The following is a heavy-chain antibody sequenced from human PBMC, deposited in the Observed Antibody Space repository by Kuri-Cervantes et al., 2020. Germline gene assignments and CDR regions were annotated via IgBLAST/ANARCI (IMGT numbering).Heavy chain of an antibody. Sequence: ESLKISCAVYGGSFSGYYWSWIRQPPGKGLEWIGEINHSGSTNYNPSLKSRVTISVDTSKNQFSLKLSSVTAADTAVYYCARGSMGWFGESTRLDYWGQGTLVTVSS. J-gene: IGHJ4*02. CDR1: GGSFSGYY. CDR3: ARGSMGWFGESTRLDY. V-gene: IGHV4-34*01. D-gene: IGHD3-10*01. CDR2: INHSGST.